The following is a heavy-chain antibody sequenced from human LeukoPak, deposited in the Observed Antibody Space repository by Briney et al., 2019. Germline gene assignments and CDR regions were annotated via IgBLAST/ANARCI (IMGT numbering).Heavy chain of an antibody. J-gene: IGHJ4*02. V-gene: IGHV3-53*01. D-gene: IGHD1-26*01. CDR3: ARVASGSYYYPFDY. CDR1: GFTVSSNY. Sequence: RGSLRLSCAASGFTVSSNYMSWVRQAPGKGLEWVSVIYSGGSTYYADSVKGRFTISRDNSKNTLYLQMSSLRAEDTAVYYCARVASGSYYYPFDYWGQGTLVTVSS. CDR2: IYSGGST.